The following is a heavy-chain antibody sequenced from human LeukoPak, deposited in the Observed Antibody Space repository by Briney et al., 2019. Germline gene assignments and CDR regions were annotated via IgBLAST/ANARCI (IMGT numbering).Heavy chain of an antibody. Sequence: PSETLSLTCTVSGGSISSSSYYWGWIRQPPGKGLEWIGSIYYSGSTYYNPSLKGRVTISVDTSKNQFSLKLSSVTAADTAVYYCARDIAVAGTDYWGQGTLVTVSS. CDR1: GGSISSSSYY. D-gene: IGHD6-19*01. J-gene: IGHJ4*02. CDR3: ARDIAVAGTDY. V-gene: IGHV4-39*07. CDR2: IYYSGST.